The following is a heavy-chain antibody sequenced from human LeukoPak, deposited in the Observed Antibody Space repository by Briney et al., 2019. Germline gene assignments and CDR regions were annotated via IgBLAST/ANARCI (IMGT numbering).Heavy chain of an antibody. Sequence: SGTLSLTCAFYVGSYRGYYWSWLRQPPGKGLEWIGEISHSGSTRYDPSLENRVTMSLDTSKSQFSLRLTFVTAADTAMYYCARHGIGAGSGTNFDYWGQGTLVTVSS. D-gene: IGHD3-10*01. V-gene: IGHV4-34*01. CDR2: ISHSGST. CDR3: ARHGIGAGSGTNFDY. J-gene: IGHJ4*02. CDR1: VGSYRGYY.